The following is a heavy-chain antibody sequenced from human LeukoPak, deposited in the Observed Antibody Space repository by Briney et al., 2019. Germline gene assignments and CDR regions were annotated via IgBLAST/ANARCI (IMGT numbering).Heavy chain of an antibody. CDR3: ATVLTQAVTQSVYFDY. Sequence: ASVKVSCKVSGYTLTELSMHWVRQAPGKGLEWMGGFDPEDGETIYAQKFQGRVTMTEDTSTDTAYMELSSLRSEDTAVYYCATVLTQAVTQSVYFDYWGQGTLVTVSS. CDR1: GYTLTELS. D-gene: IGHD4-17*01. CDR2: FDPEDGET. J-gene: IGHJ4*02. V-gene: IGHV1-24*01.